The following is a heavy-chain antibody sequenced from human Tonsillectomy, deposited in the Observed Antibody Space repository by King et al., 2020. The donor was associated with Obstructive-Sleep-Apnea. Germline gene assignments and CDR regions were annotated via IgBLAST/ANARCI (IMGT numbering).Heavy chain of an antibody. J-gene: IGHJ4*02. D-gene: IGHD2-2*01. CDR2: ISYDGENA. V-gene: IGHV3-30*04. Sequence: VQLVESGGGVGQPGQSLRLSCAASGFTFSNFAMHWVRQSPGKGLEWVAVISYDGENAQHADSVKGRFTISRDNSKNTLFLQMHSLGPDDTAVYYCARQRSRSLDYWGQGTLVTVSS. CDR3: ARQRSRSLDY. CDR1: GFTFSNFA.